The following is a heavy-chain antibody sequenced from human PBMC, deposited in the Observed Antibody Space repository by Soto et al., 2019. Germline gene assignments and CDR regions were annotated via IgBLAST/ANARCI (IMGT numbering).Heavy chain of an antibody. CDR1: GYSFTSYW. V-gene: IGHV5-51*01. J-gene: IGHJ6*02. CDR2: IYPGDSDT. Sequence: GESLKISCNGSGYSFTSYWIGWVRQMPVHGLEWMGIIYPGDSDTRYSPSFQGQVTISADKSISTAYLQWSSLKASDTAVYYCPRDRLIAVSGGGPYYAMDVWGQGITATVSS. CDR3: PRDRLIAVSGGGPYYAMDV. D-gene: IGHD6-19*01.